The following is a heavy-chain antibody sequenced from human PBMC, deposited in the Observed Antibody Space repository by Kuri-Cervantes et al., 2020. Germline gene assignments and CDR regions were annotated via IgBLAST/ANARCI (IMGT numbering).Heavy chain of an antibody. Sequence: GGSLRLSCAASGFTFDDYAMHWVRQAPGKGLEWVSGISWNSGSIGYADSVKGRFTISRDNAKNSLYLQMNSLRAEDTAVYYCAKDLRGSTYYYDSNQYWGQGTLVTVSS. CDR2: ISWNSGSI. J-gene: IGHJ4*02. D-gene: IGHD3-22*01. CDR1: GFTFDDYA. V-gene: IGHV3-9*01. CDR3: AKDLRGSTYYYDSNQY.